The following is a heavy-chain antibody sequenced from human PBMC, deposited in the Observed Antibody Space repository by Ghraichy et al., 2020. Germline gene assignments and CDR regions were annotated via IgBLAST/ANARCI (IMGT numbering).Heavy chain of an antibody. CDR2: ISSSSSYI. Sequence: LSLTCAASGFTFSSYSMNWVRQAPGKGLEWVSSISSSSSYIYYADSVKGRFTISRDNAKNSLYLQMNSLRAEDTAVYYCAREDRAKYYYDTIDYWGQGTLVTVSS. D-gene: IGHD3-22*01. CDR3: AREDRAKYYYDTIDY. J-gene: IGHJ4*02. CDR1: GFTFSSYS. V-gene: IGHV3-21*01.